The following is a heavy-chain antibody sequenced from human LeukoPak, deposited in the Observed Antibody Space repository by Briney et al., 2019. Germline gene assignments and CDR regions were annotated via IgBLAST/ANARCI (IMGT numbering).Heavy chain of an antibody. D-gene: IGHD2-8*01. CDR2: IRQNGSGI. CDR3: ADPGVGH. J-gene: IGHJ4*02. CDR1: GFTFSKYW. Sequence: GGSLRLSCAASGFTFSKYWMSWVRQGPGKGLEWVANIRQNGSGIAYVDSVEGRFTISRDDAQNSLYLEMNRLRVEDTAVYYCADPGVGHWGQGTLVTVSA. V-gene: IGHV3-7*01.